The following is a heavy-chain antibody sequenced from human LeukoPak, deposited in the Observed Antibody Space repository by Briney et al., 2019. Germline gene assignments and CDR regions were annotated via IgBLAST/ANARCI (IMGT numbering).Heavy chain of an antibody. CDR1: GFTFSSYA. D-gene: IGHD2-15*01. J-gene: IGHJ4*02. CDR2: ISGSGGST. V-gene: IGHV3-23*01. CDR3: AKATRTDRGGPVMFDY. Sequence: PGGSLRLSCAASGFTFSSYAMSLVRQAPGKGLEWVSAISGSGGSTYYADSVKGRFTISRDNSKNTLYLQMNSLRAEDTAVYYCAKATRTDRGGPVMFDYWGQGTLVTVSS.